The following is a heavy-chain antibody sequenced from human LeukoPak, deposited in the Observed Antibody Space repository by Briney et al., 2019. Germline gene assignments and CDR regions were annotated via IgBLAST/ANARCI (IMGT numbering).Heavy chain of an antibody. V-gene: IGHV3-23*01. D-gene: IGHD2-8*01. CDR2: ISGSGGST. CDR3: ATPGPEYCTNGVCTFDY. Sequence: RSGGSLRLSCAASGFTFSSYAMSWVRQAPGKGLEWVSAISGSGGSTYYADSVKARFTISRDNSKNTLYLQMNSLRAEDTAVYYCATPGPEYCTNGVCTFDYWGQGTLVTVSS. J-gene: IGHJ4*02. CDR1: GFTFSSYA.